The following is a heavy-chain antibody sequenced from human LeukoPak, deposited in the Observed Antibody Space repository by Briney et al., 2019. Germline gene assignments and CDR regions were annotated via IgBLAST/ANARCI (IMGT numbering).Heavy chain of an antibody. D-gene: IGHD6-13*01. Sequence: SETLSLTCTVSGGSISNYYWSWIRQPPGKGLEWIGYIYYSGRTNYNPSLKSRVTISVDTSRTQFSLKLSSVTAADTAVYYCARDLRAGTAAGPARIYYGMDVWGQGTTVTVSS. CDR1: GGSISNYY. V-gene: IGHV4-59*12. J-gene: IGHJ6*02. CDR2: IYYSGRT. CDR3: ARDLRAGTAAGPARIYYGMDV.